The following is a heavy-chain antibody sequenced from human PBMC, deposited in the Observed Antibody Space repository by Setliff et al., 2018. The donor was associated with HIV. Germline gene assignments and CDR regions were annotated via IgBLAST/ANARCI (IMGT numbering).Heavy chain of an antibody. CDR1: GASVTSSSNY. CDR3: ARHAPYPPWAYYYYYMDV. Sequence: SETLSLTCTVSGASVTSSSNYWGWIRQPPGKGLEWIGSFYYSGNTYYNPSLNSRVAISVDTSKNQFSLEFSSVTAADTAVYYCARHAPYPPWAYYYYYMDVWGKGTTVTVSS. J-gene: IGHJ6*03. V-gene: IGHV4-39*01. D-gene: IGHD3-16*01. CDR2: FYYSGNT.